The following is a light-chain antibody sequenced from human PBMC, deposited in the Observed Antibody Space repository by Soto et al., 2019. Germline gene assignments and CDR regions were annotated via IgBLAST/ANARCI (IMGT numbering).Light chain of an antibody. V-gene: IGKV3-15*01. CDR1: QSVSYN. Sequence: ERVVTQSPATLSVSPGERATLSCRASQSVSYNLAWYQQKPGQAPRLLIYGASTRATGIPARFSGSGSGTEFTLTISSLQSEDFAVYYCQQYDNWPVTFGQGTKVDI. CDR3: QQYDNWPVT. J-gene: IGKJ1*01. CDR2: GAS.